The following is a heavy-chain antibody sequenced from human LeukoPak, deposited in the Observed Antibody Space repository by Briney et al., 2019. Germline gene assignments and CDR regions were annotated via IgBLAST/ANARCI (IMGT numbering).Heavy chain of an antibody. D-gene: IGHD4-17*01. CDR3: ARDPRTAVTSSFDY. V-gene: IGHV3-7*03. CDR1: GFTFSNYW. J-gene: IGHJ4*02. Sequence: GGSLRLSCAASGFTFSNYWMSWVRQARGKGLEWVANIKEDGSEKNYVDSVRGRFTISRDNAKNSLYLQINSLRAEDTAVYYCARDPRTAVTSSFDYWGQGTLVTVSS. CDR2: IKEDGSEK.